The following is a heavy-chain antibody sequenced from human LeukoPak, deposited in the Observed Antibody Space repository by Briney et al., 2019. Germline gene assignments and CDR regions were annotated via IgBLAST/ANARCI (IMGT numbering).Heavy chain of an antibody. CDR3: ARGYCSGDSCYPAPFDY. J-gene: IGHJ4*02. CDR2: IYSGGST. V-gene: IGHV3-53*01. D-gene: IGHD2-15*01. CDR1: GFTVSSNY. Sequence: GGSLRLSCAASGFTVSSNYMNCVRQAPGKGLEWVSIIYSGGSTYYADSVKGRFTISRDNSKNTLYLQMNSLRAEDTAVYYCARGYCSGDSCYPAPFDYWGQGGLVTVSS.